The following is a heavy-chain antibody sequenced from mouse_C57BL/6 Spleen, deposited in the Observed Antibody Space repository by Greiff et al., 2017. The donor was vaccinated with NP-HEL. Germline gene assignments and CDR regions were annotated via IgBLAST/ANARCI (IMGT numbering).Heavy chain of an antibody. V-gene: IGHV5-17*01. Sequence: EVKLVESGGGLVKPGGSLKLSCAASGFTFSDYGMHWVRQAPEKGLEWVAYISSGSSTTYYADTVKGRFTISRDNAKNTLFLQMTSLRSEDIAMYYCAKNYGSSYVGYWGQGTTLTVSS. D-gene: IGHD1-1*01. J-gene: IGHJ2*01. CDR3: AKNYGSSYVGY. CDR2: ISSGSSTT. CDR1: GFTFSDYG.